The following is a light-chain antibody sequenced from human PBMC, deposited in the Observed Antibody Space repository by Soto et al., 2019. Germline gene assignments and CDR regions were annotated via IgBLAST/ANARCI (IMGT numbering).Light chain of an antibody. CDR2: GAS. CDR1: QSVSSR. J-gene: IGKJ1*01. Sequence: EIVMTQSPATLSVSLGARATLSCRTSQSVSSRLAWHQQKPGQAPRLLIYGASTRATGITPRFSGRGSGTEFTLTISSLQSEDFAVYYCQQYTNWPWTVGQGTKVEI. CDR3: QQYTNWPWT. V-gene: IGKV3-15*01.